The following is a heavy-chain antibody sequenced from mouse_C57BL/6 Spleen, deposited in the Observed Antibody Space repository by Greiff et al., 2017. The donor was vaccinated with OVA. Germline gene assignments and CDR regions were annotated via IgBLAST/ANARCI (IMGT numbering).Heavy chain of an antibody. CDR3: ARVDYYGSSYRTWFAY. D-gene: IGHD1-1*01. Sequence: EVKLMESGPGLVKPSQSLSLTCSVTGYSIPSGYYWNWIRQFPGNKLEWMGYISYDGSNNYNPSLKNRISITRDTSKNQFFLKLNSVTTEDTATYYCARVDYYGSSYRTWFAYWGQGTLVTVSA. V-gene: IGHV3-6*01. CDR2: ISYDGSN. J-gene: IGHJ3*01. CDR1: GYSIPSGYY.